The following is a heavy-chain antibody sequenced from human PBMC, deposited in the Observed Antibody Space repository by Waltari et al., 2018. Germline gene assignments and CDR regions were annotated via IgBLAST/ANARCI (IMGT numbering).Heavy chain of an antibody. Sequence: EVQLVETGGGLIQPGGSLRLSCAASGFTVSSNYMTWVRQAPGKGLDWLVVIYSSVSGCDTYYADAVKGRFTISRDNSKNTLFLQMNSLRAGDTAMYYCATDYDGNAYVAFDIWGQGTMVTVSS. CDR2: IYSSVSGCDT. J-gene: IGHJ3*02. CDR1: GFTVSSNY. D-gene: IGHD3-22*01. CDR3: ATDYDGNAYVAFDI. V-gene: IGHV3-53*02.